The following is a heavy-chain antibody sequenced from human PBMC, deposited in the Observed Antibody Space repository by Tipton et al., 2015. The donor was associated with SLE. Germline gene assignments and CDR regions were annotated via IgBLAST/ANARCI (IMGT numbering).Heavy chain of an antibody. CDR1: GFTFDDYG. CDR3: ARDGGVQRYYYDSSGYYSDY. CDR2: ISSSGSTI. V-gene: IGHV3-48*03. D-gene: IGHD3-22*01. Sequence: SLRLSCAASGFTFDDYGMSWVRQAPGKGLEWVSYISSSGSTIYYADSVKGRFTISRDNAKNSLYLQMNSLRAEDTAVYYCARDGGVQRYYYDSSGYYSDYWGQGTLVTVSS. J-gene: IGHJ4*02.